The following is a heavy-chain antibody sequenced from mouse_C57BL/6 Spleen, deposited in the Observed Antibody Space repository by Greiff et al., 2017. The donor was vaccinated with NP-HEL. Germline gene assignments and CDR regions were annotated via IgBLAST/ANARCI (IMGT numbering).Heavy chain of an antibody. D-gene: IGHD2-4*01. Sequence: VQLQQSGAELVKPGASVKMSCKASGYTFTSYWITWVKQRPGQGLEWIGDIYPGSGSTNYNEKFKSKATLTVDTSSSTAYMQLSSLTSADSAVYYCARSYDYDQFLFDYWGQGTTLTVSS. CDR2: IYPGSGST. V-gene: IGHV1-55*01. CDR3: ARSYDYDQFLFDY. J-gene: IGHJ2*01. CDR1: GYTFTSYW.